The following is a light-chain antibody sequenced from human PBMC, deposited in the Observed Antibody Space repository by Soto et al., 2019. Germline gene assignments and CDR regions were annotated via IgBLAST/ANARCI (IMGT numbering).Light chain of an antibody. V-gene: IGKV3-20*01. CDR2: GVS. CDR1: QSVSNTY. Sequence: EIVFAQSPGTLSLSPGERATLSCRASQSVSNTYLAWYQQKPGQAPRLLIYGVSSRATGIPDRFSGSGSGTDFTLTISRLEPEDFAVYYCQQYSSSPVTFGGGTKVDIK. CDR3: QQYSSSPVT. J-gene: IGKJ4*01.